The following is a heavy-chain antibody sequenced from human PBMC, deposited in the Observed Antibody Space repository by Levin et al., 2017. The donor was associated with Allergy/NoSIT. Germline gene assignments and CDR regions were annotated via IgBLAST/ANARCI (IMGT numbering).Heavy chain of an antibody. CDR2: INNDGGDS. CDR1: GVTFSNYW. V-gene: IGHV3-74*01. CDR3: ARSSDGCFDY. J-gene: IGHJ4*01. D-gene: IGHD3-10*01. Sequence: TGGSLRLSCAAAGVTFSNYWMHWVRQTPGKGLVWVSRINNDGGDSVYAESVKGRFTISRDNAKQTVYLQMNSLKDEDTAMYYCARSSDGCFDYWGHGTLVTVSS.